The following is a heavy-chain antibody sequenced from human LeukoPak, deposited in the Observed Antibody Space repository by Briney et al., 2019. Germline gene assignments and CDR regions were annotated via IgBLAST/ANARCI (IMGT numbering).Heavy chain of an antibody. D-gene: IGHD5-12*01. CDR1: GFTFSSYA. CDR3: ARDIGDYDYDY. V-gene: IGHV3-30*04. CDR2: ISYDGSNK. Sequence: QSGGSLRLSCAASGFTFSSYAMHWVRQAPGKGLEWVAVISYDGSNKYYADSVKGRFTISRDNSKNTLYLQMNSLRAEDTAVYYCARDIGDYDYDYWGQGTLVTVSS. J-gene: IGHJ4*02.